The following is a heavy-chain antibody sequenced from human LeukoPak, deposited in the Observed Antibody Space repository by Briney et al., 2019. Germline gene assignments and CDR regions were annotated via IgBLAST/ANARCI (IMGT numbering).Heavy chain of an antibody. Sequence: SETLSLTCTVSGYSISSGYYWGWIRQPPGKGLEWIGSIYHSGSTYYNPTLKSRVTISVDTSKNQFSLKLSSVTAADTAVYYCARVGIAVDYWGQGTLVTVSS. CDR3: ARVGIAVDY. CDR1: GYSISSGYY. D-gene: IGHD6-13*01. CDR2: IYHSGST. V-gene: IGHV4-38-2*02. J-gene: IGHJ4*02.